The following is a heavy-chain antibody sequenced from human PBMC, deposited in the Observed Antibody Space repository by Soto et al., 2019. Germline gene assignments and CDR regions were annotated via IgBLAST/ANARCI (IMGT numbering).Heavy chain of an antibody. CDR3: ARGGEQLVQDY. V-gene: IGHV4-59*01. CDR2: IYYSGST. D-gene: IGHD6-13*01. Sequence: QVQLQESGPGLVKPSETLSLTCTVSGGSISSYYWSWIRQPPGKGLEWIGYIYYSGSTNYNPSLTSRVTLSVDTSKNQFSLKLSSVTAADTAVYYCARGGEQLVQDYWGQGTLVTVSS. J-gene: IGHJ4*02. CDR1: GGSISSYY.